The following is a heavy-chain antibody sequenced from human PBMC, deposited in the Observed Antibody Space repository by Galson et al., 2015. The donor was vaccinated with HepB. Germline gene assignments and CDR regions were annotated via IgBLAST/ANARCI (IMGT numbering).Heavy chain of an antibody. Sequence: SVKVSCKASGYTFTSYAMHWVRQAPGQRLEWMGWINAGNGNTKYSQKFQGRVTITRDTSASTAYMELSSLRSEDTAVYYCVGMVRGDPLYYYGMDVWGQGTTVTVSS. CDR2: INAGNGNT. CDR1: GYTFTSYA. CDR3: VGMVRGDPLYYYGMDV. J-gene: IGHJ6*02. D-gene: IGHD3-10*01. V-gene: IGHV1-3*01.